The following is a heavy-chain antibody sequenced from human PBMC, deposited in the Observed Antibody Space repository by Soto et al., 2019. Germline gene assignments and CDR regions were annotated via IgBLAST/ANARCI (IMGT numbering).Heavy chain of an antibody. CDR2: IWYDGSNK. CDR1: GFTFSSYG. V-gene: IGHV3-33*01. J-gene: IGHJ6*02. Sequence: QPGGSLRLSCAASGFTFSSYGMHWVRQAPGKGLEWVAVIWYDGSNKYYADSVKGRFTISRDNSKNTLYLQMNSLRAEDTAVYYCARARSSSWYSVWSTYGMDVWGQGTTVTVSS. CDR3: ARARSSSWYSVWSTYGMDV. D-gene: IGHD6-13*01.